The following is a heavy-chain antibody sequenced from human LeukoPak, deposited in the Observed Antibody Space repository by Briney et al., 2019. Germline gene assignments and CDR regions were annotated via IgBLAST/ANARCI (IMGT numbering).Heavy chain of an antibody. D-gene: IGHD3-22*01. CDR2: IYSGGST. V-gene: IGHV3-66*01. J-gene: IGHJ6*02. CDR1: GFTVSSNY. CDR3: AKDVHYYPYGMDV. Sequence: GGSLRLSCAASGFTVSSNYMSLVRQAPGKGLEWVSVIYSGGSTYYADSVKGRFTISRDNSKNTLYLQMNSLRAEDTAVYYCAKDVHYYPYGMDVWGQGTTVTVSS.